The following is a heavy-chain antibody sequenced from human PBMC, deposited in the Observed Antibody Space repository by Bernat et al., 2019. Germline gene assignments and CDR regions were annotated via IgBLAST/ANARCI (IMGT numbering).Heavy chain of an antibody. CDR2: FDPEDGET. Sequence: QVQLVQSGAEVKKPGASVKVSCKVSGYTLTELSMHWVRQAPGKGLEWMGGFDPEDGETIYAQKFQGRVTMTGDTSTDTAYMELSSLRSEETAVYYCATGDSSGWYELDYWGQGTLVTVSS. J-gene: IGHJ4*02. V-gene: IGHV1-24*01. CDR1: GYTLTELS. CDR3: ATGDSSGWYELDY. D-gene: IGHD6-19*01.